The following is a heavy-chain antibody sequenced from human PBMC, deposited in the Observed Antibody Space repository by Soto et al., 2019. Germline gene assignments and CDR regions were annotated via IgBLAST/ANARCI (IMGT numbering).Heavy chain of an antibody. V-gene: IGHV4-39*01. Sequence: KPSETLSLTCSVSGGSISSFAYYWGWIRQPPGKGLEWIGTVYYNENTYYNPSLKSRVTISVDTAKNQFSLNLRSVTAADTAIYFCARRERYYGSPGWFDPWGQGPLVTVSS. D-gene: IGHD3-10*01. J-gene: IGHJ5*02. CDR2: VYYNENT. CDR1: GGSISSFAYY. CDR3: ARRERYYGSPGWFDP.